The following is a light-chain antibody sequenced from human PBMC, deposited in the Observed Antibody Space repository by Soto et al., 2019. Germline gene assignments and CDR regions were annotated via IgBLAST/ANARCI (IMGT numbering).Light chain of an antibody. CDR1: QSVSSTY. CDR3: QQYGSSPPNT. V-gene: IGKV3-20*01. CDR2: GAS. J-gene: IGKJ2*01. Sequence: EIVLTQSPGTLSLSPGERATLSCRASQSVSSTYLARYQQKPGQAPRLLLYGASSRATGIPDGLSGSGSGTEFTLTISRLEPEDLAVYYCQQYGSSPPNTFGQGTKLEIK.